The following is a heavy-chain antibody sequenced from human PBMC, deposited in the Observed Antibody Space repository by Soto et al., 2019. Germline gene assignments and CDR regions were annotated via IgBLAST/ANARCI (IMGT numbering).Heavy chain of an antibody. CDR1: GFTVSSNY. Sequence: EVQLVESGGDLVQPGGSLRLSCAASGFTVSSNYMSWVRQAPGKGLEWVSVIYSGGSTYYADSVKGRFTISRDNSKNTLYLQMNSLRAEDTAVYYCARERHYYYYGMDVWGQGTTVTVSS. J-gene: IGHJ6*02. CDR2: IYSGGST. CDR3: ARERHYYYYGMDV. V-gene: IGHV3-66*01.